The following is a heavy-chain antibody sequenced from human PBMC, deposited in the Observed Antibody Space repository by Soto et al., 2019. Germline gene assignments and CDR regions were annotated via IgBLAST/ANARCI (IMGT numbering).Heavy chain of an antibody. J-gene: IGHJ4*02. D-gene: IGHD1-7*01. CDR2: ISSSSSYI. CDR1: GFTFSSYS. V-gene: IGHV3-21*01. Sequence: GGSLRLSCAASGFTFSSYSMNWVRQAPGKGLEWVSSISSSSSYIYYADSVKGRFTISRDNAKNSLYLQMNSLRAEDTAVYYCARDWVFELELRGCFDYWGQGTLVTVSS. CDR3: ARDWVFELELRGCFDY.